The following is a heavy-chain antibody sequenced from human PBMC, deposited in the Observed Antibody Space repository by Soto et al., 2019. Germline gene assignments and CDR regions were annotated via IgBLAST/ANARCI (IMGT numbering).Heavy chain of an antibody. Sequence: ASVKVSCKASGYTFTADYMHWVRQAPGQGLEWMGWINPNSGGTNYAQKFQGRVTITADESTSTAYMELSSLRSEDTAVYYCATDLFPWGQGTLVTVSS. CDR1: GYTFTADY. J-gene: IGHJ5*02. V-gene: IGHV1-2*02. CDR2: INPNSGGT. CDR3: ATDLFP.